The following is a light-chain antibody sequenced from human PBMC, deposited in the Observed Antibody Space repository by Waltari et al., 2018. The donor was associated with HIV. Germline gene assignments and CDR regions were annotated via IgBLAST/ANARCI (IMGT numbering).Light chain of an antibody. Sequence: QSALTQPASVSGSPGQSITISCTGTSSDVGAYDYVSWYQQHPGKVPKLLIYDVYMRPSRISNRFSGSKSGNTASLTISGLRDEDEADYYCASFTSGRLNVFGTGT. CDR2: DVY. J-gene: IGLJ1*01. CDR1: SSDVGAYDY. V-gene: IGLV2-14*03. CDR3: ASFTSGRLNV.